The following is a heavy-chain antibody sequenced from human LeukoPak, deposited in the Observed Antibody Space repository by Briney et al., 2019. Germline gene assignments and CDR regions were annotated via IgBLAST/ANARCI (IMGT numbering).Heavy chain of an antibody. CDR2: ISSSSSYI. J-gene: IGHJ3*02. CDR3: ARVGDIVVVPTAMHDAFDI. V-gene: IGHV3-21*01. D-gene: IGHD2-2*01. CDR1: GFTFSSYS. Sequence: GGPLRLSCAASGFTFSSYSMNWVRQAPGKGLEWVSSISSSSSYIYYADSVKGRFTISRDNAKNSLYLQMNSLRAEDTAVYYCARVGDIVVVPTAMHDAFDIWGQGTMVTVSS.